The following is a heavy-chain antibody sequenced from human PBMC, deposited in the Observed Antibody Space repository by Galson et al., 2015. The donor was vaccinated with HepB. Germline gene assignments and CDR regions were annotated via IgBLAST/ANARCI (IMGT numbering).Heavy chain of an antibody. D-gene: IGHD2-8*01. CDR3: VRDEKRVDNGRRGYFDY. V-gene: IGHV1-18*01. J-gene: IGHJ4*02. CDR2: TSGFMVDS. Sequence: SVKVSCKASGYTFTSYSISWVRKAPGQGLEWMAWTSGFMVDSNYAPKFQDRVTVTTDISANIAYMELRSLESDDTAIYYCVRDEKRVDNGRRGYFDYWGQGTLVTVSS. CDR1: GYTFTSYS.